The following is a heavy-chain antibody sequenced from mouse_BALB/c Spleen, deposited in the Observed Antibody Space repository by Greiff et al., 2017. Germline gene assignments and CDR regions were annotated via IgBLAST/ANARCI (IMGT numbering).Heavy chain of an antibody. V-gene: IGHV2-9*02. CDR1: GFSLTSYG. J-gene: IGHJ4*01. D-gene: IGHD2-4*01. CDR3: ARDQGDYDVDAMDY. CDR2: IWAGGST. Sequence: VKLMESGPGLVAPSQSLSITCTVSGFSLTSYGVHWVRQPPGKGLEWLGVIWAGGSTNYNSALMSRLSISKDNSKSQVFLKMNSLQTDDTAMYYCARDQGDYDVDAMDYWGQGTSVTVSS.